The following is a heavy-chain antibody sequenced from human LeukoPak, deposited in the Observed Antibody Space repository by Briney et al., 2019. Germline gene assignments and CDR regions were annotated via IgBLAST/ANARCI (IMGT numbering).Heavy chain of an antibody. CDR2: IKSETDGGTT. D-gene: IGHD5-18*01. CDR1: GFTFSNAW. Sequence: GGSLRLSCAASGFTFSNAWMSWVRQAPGKGLEWVGRIKSETDGGTTDYAAPVKGRFTISRDDSKNTLYLQMNSLKTEDTAVYYCTSHIQLWPEVFDYWGQGTLVTVSS. J-gene: IGHJ4*02. V-gene: IGHV3-15*01. CDR3: TSHIQLWPEVFDY.